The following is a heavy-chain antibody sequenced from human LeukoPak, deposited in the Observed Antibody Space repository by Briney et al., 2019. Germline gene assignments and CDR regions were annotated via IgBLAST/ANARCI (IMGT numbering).Heavy chain of an antibody. J-gene: IGHJ4*02. CDR3: ARAPARGSRTPDY. CDR1: GYTFTGHY. D-gene: IGHD2-15*01. CDR2: INPSGGST. V-gene: IGHV1-46*01. Sequence: ASVKVSCKASGYTFTGHYIHWVRQAPGQGLEWMGIINPSGGSTSYAQKFQGRVTMTRDTSTSTVYMELSSLRSEDTAVYYCARAPARGSRTPDYWGQGTLVTVSS.